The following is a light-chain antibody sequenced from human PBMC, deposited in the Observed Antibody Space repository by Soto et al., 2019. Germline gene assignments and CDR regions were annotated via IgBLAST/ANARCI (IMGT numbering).Light chain of an antibody. Sequence: EIVLTQSPGTLSLSPGERATLSCRASQSVSSSYLAWYQQKPGQAPMLLIYGASSRATGIPDMFSGSGSGTDFTLTISRLEPEDFAVYYCQQYGSSLLTFGGGTKVEIK. CDR3: QQYGSSLLT. CDR1: QSVSSSY. CDR2: GAS. V-gene: IGKV3-20*01. J-gene: IGKJ4*01.